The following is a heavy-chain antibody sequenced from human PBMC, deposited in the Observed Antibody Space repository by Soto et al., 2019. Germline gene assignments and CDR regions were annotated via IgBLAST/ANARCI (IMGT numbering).Heavy chain of an antibody. CDR1: GGSFSGYY. CDR2: INHSGST. Sequence: ETLSLTCAVYGGSFSGYYWSWIRQPPGKGLEWIGEINHSGSTNYNPSLKSRVTISVDTSKNQFSLKLSSVTAADTAVYYCARGQQLVILDYWGQGTLVTVSS. CDR3: ARGQQLVILDY. V-gene: IGHV4-34*01. J-gene: IGHJ4*02. D-gene: IGHD6-13*01.